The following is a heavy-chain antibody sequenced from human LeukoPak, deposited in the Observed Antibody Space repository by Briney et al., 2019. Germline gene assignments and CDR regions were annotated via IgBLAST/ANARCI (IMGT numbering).Heavy chain of an antibody. CDR2: IIPIFGTA. D-gene: IGHD2-2*01. Sequence: GASVKVSCKASGGTFSSYAISWVRQAPGQGLEWMGGIIPIFGTANYAQKFQGRVTITADESTSTAYMELSSLRSEDTAVYYCARGSQLHRRYYYYYYYMDVWGKGTTVTVSS. CDR1: GGTFSSYA. CDR3: ARGSQLHRRYYYYYYYMDV. J-gene: IGHJ6*03. V-gene: IGHV1-69*13.